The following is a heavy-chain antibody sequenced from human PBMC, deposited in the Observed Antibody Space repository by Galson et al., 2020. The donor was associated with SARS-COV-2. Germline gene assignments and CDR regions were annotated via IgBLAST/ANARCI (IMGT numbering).Heavy chain of an antibody. CDR1: GGSIRSGGYY. V-gene: IGHV4-31*02. CDR3: ARDRGKLELWKTGGGFDH. Sequence: SQTLSLTCTVSGGSIRSGGYYWNWIRQHPGKGLEWIGDIDDSGSTHYNPSLKSRVTISVDTSKNQFSLKLSSVTAADTPVYYCARDRGKLELWKTGGGFDHWGQGTLVNVSS. CDR2: IDDSGST. J-gene: IGHJ4*02. D-gene: IGHD5-18*01.